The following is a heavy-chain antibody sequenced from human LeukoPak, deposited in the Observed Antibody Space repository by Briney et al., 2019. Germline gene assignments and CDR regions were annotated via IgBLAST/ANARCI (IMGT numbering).Heavy chain of an antibody. CDR1: GFTVSSNY. J-gene: IGHJ6*03. CDR2: IYSGGST. CDR3: ARDGGARLMWDYSSYYMDV. Sequence: PGGSLRLSCAASGFTVSSNYMSWVRQAPGKGLEWVSVIYSGGSTYYADSVKGRFTISRHNSKNTLYLQMNSLRAEDTAVYYCARDGGARLMWDYSSYYMDVWGKGTTVTVSS. D-gene: IGHD6-6*01. V-gene: IGHV3-53*04.